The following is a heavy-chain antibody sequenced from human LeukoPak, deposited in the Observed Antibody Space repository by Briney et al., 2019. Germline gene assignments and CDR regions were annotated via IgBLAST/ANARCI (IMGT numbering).Heavy chain of an antibody. CDR2: IYYTGNT. CDR3: ARVLAAAGNNWFDP. J-gene: IGHJ5*02. Sequence: SETLSLTCAVSGGSISSGGYSWSWIRQTPGKGMEFIAYIYYTGNTYFNPSLKSRVTISVDTSKNQFSLKLSSVTAADTAVYYCARVLAAAGNNWFDPWGQGTLVTVSS. CDR1: GGSISSGGYS. D-gene: IGHD6-13*01. V-gene: IGHV4-30-4*07.